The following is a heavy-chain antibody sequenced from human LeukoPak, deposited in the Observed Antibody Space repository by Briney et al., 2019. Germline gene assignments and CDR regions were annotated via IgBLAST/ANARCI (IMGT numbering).Heavy chain of an antibody. D-gene: IGHD6-13*01. V-gene: IGHV4-34*01. J-gene: IGHJ6*02. CDR3: ARGRGSSWHHYYYYYGMDV. CDR2: INHSGST. Sequence: PSETLSLTCAVYGVSFSGYYWSWIRQPPGKGLEWIGEINHSGSTNYNPSLKSRVTISVDTSKNQFSLKPSSVTAADTAVYYCARGRGSSWHHYYYYYGMDVWGQGTTVTVSS. CDR1: GVSFSGYY.